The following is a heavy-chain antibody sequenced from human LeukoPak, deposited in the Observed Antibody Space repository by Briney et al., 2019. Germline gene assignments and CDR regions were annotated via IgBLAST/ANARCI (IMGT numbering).Heavy chain of an antibody. CDR1: GFTFRDYW. CDR3: ARDVSDENGSSSRIHLDS. J-gene: IGHJ4*02. D-gene: IGHD6-6*01. V-gene: IGHV3-7*01. Sequence: GRSLRLSCEASGFTFRDYWMTWVRQAPGKGLEWVANIKQDGSEKYYVDSVKGRFTISRDNAKNSLFLQMNSLRAEDTAVYYCARDVSDENGSSSRIHLDSWGQGTLVSVSS. CDR2: IKQDGSEK.